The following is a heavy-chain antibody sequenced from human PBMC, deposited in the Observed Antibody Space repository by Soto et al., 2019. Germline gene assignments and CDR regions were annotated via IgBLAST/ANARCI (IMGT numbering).Heavy chain of an antibody. D-gene: IGHD6-13*01. CDR1: GFAFSTYA. CDR2: ISVSGGSS. J-gene: IGHJ6*02. Sequence: GGSLRLSCAASGFAFSTYAITWVRQAPGKGLEWVSVISVSGGSSYYAASVKGRFTISRDNSKNMLFLQMNGLRAEDTAVYYCAKVTKRAAAGRYEYYKYGMDVWGQGTTVTVSS. CDR3: AKVTKRAAAGRYEYYKYGMDV. V-gene: IGHV3-23*01.